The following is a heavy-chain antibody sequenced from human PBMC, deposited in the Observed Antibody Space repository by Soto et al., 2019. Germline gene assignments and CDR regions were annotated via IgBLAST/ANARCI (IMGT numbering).Heavy chain of an antibody. CDR3: TTESGYDSGTYRGFDI. Sequence: PGGSLRLSCAASGFTFSNALMSWVRQCPGKGLEWIGRIKSKTDGGTSDYAAPVKGRFTMSRDDSKNTLYLQMKSLRIEDTAVYYCTTESGYDSGTYRGFDIWGQGTTVTVSS. CDR1: GFTFSNAL. CDR2: IKSKTDGGTS. V-gene: IGHV3-15*01. J-gene: IGHJ6*02. D-gene: IGHD5-12*01.